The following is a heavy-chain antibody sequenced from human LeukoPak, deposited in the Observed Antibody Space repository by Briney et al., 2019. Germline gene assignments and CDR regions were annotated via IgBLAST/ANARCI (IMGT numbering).Heavy chain of an antibody. J-gene: IGHJ4*02. Sequence: GGSLRLSCAASGFTVSSNYLSWVRQAPGKGLEWVSVIYSGGSTYYAVSVKGRFTISRDNSKNTLYLQMNSLRAEDTAVYYCARHHSGSGSYLGNWGQGTLVIVSS. CDR3: ARHHSGSGSYLGN. D-gene: IGHD3-10*01. CDR1: GFTVSSNY. V-gene: IGHV3-66*04. CDR2: IYSGGST.